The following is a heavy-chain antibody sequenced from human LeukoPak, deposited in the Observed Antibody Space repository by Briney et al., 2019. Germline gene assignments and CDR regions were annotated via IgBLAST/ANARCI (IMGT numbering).Heavy chain of an antibody. D-gene: IGHD3-22*01. J-gene: IGHJ3*02. CDR2: IIPIFGTA. CDR3: ATLPDSSGYFDAFDI. Sequence: SVRVSCTASGGTFSSYAISWVRQAPGQRLEWMGGIIPIFGTAHYAQKFQGRVTITTDESTSTAYMELSSLRSEDTAVYYCATLPDSSGYFDAFDIWGQGKMVTVSS. CDR1: GGTFSSYA. V-gene: IGHV1-69*05.